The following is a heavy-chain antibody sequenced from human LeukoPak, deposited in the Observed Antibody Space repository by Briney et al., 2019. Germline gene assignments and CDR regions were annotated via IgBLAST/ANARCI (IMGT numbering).Heavy chain of an antibody. CDR2: IYYSGST. CDR3: ASGFGYYFDY. V-gene: IGHV4-59*01. D-gene: IGHD3-10*01. Sequence: KSSETLSLTCTVSGGSISGYYWSWLRQPPGKGPEWIGYIYYSGSTNYNPSLKSRVTISVDTSKNQFSLKLNSVTAADTAVYYCASGFGYYFDYWGQGTLVTVSS. J-gene: IGHJ4*02. CDR1: GGSISGYY.